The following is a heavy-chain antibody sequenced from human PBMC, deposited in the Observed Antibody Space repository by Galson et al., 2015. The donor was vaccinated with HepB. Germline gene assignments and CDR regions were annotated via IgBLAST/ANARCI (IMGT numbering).Heavy chain of an antibody. J-gene: IGHJ6*02. V-gene: IGHV3-30*03. CDR2: ISYDGSNK. Sequence: SLRLSCAASGFTFSSYGMHWVRQAPGKGLEWVAVISYDGSNKYYADSVKGRFTISRDNSKNTLYLQMNSLRAEDTAVYYCAGSSIYYYYGMDVWGQGTTVTVSS. D-gene: IGHD6-6*01. CDR1: GFTFSSYG. CDR3: AGSSIYYYYGMDV.